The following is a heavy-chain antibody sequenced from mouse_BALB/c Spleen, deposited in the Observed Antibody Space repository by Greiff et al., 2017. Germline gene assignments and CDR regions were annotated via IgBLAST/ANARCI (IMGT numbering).Heavy chain of an antibody. V-gene: IGHV3-6*02. CDR2: ISYDGSN. CDR1: GYSITSGYY. J-gene: IGHJ3*01. CDR3: ARGSSYGAWFAY. D-gene: IGHD1-1*01. Sequence: DVQLQESGPGLVKPSQSLSLTCSVTGYSITSGYYWNWIRQFPGNKLEWMGYISYDGSNNYNPSLKNRISITRDTSKNQFFLKLNSVTTEDTATYYCARGSSYGAWFAYWGQGTLVTVSA.